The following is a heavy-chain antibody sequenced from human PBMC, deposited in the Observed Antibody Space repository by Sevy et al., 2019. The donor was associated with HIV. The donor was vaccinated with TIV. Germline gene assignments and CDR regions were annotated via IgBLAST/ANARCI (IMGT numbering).Heavy chain of an antibody. V-gene: IGHV3-15*07. D-gene: IGHD2-21*01. CDR2: IKSITDGGAA. J-gene: IGHJ4*02. CDR1: GFDFANAW. Sequence: GGSLRLSCTASGFDFANAWMNWVRQAPGKGLEWVGHIKSITDGGAADYAAPVKGRLTISRHDSKNTLYLQMNSLKAEDTAVYYCSTDDLISYWGRGTLVTVSS. CDR3: STDDLISY.